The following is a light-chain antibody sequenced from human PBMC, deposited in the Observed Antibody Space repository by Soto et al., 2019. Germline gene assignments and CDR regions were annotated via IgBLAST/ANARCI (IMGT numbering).Light chain of an antibody. V-gene: IGKV1-6*01. J-gene: IGKJ1*01. CDR2: ATS. Sequence: AIQMTQSPSSLSASLGDRVTITCRASQGIRGDLGWYQQKPGKAPKLLISATSTLQSGVPSRFSGRGSGTNFTLTISSLQPEGFATYYCIQDFISPLTVGQGTKVEL. CDR3: IQDFISPLT. CDR1: QGIRGD.